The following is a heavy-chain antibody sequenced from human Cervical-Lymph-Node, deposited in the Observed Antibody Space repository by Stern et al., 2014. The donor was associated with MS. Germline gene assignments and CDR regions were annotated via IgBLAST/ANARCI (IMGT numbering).Heavy chain of an antibody. Sequence: QVQLVQSGAEVKKPGSSVKVSCKASGVIFSTYSITWVRQAPGQGLEWMGMIIPMFDLANFDQKFQGRITITEATSNNNAYMELSSLRSEDTAVFCCARDLPSAGYGMDVWGQGTTVTVSS. CDR3: ARDLPSAGYGMDV. V-gene: IGHV1-69*09. J-gene: IGHJ6*02. CDR1: GVIFSTYS. CDR2: IIPMFDLA. D-gene: IGHD3-10*01.